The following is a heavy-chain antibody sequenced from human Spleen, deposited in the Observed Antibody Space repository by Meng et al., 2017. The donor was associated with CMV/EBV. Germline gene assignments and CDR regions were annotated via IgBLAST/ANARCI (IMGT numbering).Heavy chain of an antibody. CDR1: NVSITGGGFY. Sequence: TCAFSNVSITGGGFYGSWIRQHPGKGLEWIGYIYYSETTYLDPSLKSRLTMSVDTSKNHFSLSLTSVTDADTAIYYCARDSGYYPDYWGQGTLVTVSS. D-gene: IGHD6-25*01. CDR3: ARDSGYYPDY. J-gene: IGHJ4*02. CDR2: IYYSETT. V-gene: IGHV4-31*11.